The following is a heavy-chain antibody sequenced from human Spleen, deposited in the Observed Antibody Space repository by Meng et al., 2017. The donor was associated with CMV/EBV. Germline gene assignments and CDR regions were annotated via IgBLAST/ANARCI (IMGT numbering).Heavy chain of an antibody. Sequence: QVQLKESGPGLVKPSETLSLTCTVSGGSISSYYWSWIRQPAGKGLEWIGRSYTSGSTNYNPSLKSRVTMSVDTSKNQFSLKLSSVTAADTAVYYCTYSSSWLTHPLFDYWGQGTLVTVSS. D-gene: IGHD6-13*01. J-gene: IGHJ4*02. CDR1: GGSISSYY. V-gene: IGHV4-4*07. CDR2: SYTSGST. CDR3: TYSSSWLTHPLFDY.